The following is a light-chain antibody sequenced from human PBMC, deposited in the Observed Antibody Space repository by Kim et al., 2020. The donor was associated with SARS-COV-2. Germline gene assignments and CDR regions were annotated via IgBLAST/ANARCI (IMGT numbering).Light chain of an antibody. CDR2: DAS. CDR1: HDIQKS. CDR3: HQYSSLPLT. J-gene: IGKJ4*01. Sequence: ASLGDRVTSRCQSSHDIQKSLSWYQQRPGKAPELLIYDASTLATGVPSRIRGSGSGTDFNFTIASLQPEDIATYYCHQYSSLPLTFGGGTKVDIK. V-gene: IGKV1-33*01.